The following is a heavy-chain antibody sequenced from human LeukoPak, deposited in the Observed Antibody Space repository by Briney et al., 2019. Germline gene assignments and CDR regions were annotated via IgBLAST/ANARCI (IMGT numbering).Heavy chain of an antibody. Sequence: GASVTVSCKASGYTFTDYYILWVRQAPGQGPGWMGWINPNSGGTNYAQKFQGRVTMTRDTSISTAYMELSRLRSDDTAVYYCARDEYSYGYGYWGQGTLVTVSS. CDR2: INPNSGGT. CDR1: GYTFTDYY. V-gene: IGHV1-2*02. J-gene: IGHJ4*02. D-gene: IGHD5-18*01. CDR3: ARDEYSYGYGY.